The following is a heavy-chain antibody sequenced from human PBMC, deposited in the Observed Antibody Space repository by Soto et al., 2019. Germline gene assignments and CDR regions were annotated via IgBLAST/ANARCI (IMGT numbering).Heavy chain of an antibody. J-gene: IGHJ4*02. Sequence: GGSLRLSCAASGFTFVDYAMDWVRQAPGKGLEWVSGISWNSGNIGYADSVKGRFTISRDNAKNSLYLQMNSLRAEDTALYYSAKGTNYDFWSGPSYWGQGALVTVSS. CDR1: GFTFVDYA. CDR3: AKGTNYDFWSGPSY. V-gene: IGHV3-9*01. CDR2: ISWNSGNI. D-gene: IGHD3-3*01.